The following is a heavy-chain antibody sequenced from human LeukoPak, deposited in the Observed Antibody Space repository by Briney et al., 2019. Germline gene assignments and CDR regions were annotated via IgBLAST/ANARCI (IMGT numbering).Heavy chain of an antibody. J-gene: IGHJ4*02. CDR1: GFTFSSYA. Sequence: GGSLRLSCAASGFTFSSYAMSWVRQAPGKGLEWVSAISGSGGSTYYADSVKGRFTISRDNSKNTLYLQMNSLRAEDTAVYYCAKDRTRYYYDSSGYYYVRLLWGQGTLVTVSS. V-gene: IGHV3-23*01. CDR3: AKDRTRYYYDSSGYYYVRLL. CDR2: ISGSGGST. D-gene: IGHD3-22*01.